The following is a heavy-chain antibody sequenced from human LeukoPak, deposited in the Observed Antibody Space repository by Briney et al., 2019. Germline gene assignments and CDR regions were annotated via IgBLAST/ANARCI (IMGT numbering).Heavy chain of an antibody. Sequence: SETLSLTCSVSGVSISSGGYYWSWIRQHPGKGLEWIGYIYYSGSTYYNPSLKSRVTISVDTSKNQFSLKLSSVTAADTAVYYCARASSNGANDYWGQGTLVTVSS. V-gene: IGHV4-31*03. CDR1: GVSISSGGYY. CDR2: IYYSGST. CDR3: ARASSNGANDY. D-gene: IGHD2-8*01. J-gene: IGHJ4*02.